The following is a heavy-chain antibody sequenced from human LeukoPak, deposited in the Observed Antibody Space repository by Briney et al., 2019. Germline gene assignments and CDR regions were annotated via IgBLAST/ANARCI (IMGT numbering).Heavy chain of an antibody. CDR1: GFTFSNAW. CDR2: IKSKTDGGTT. J-gene: IGHJ4*02. Sequence: GGSLRLSCAASGFTFSNAWMSWVRQAPGKGLEWVGRIKSKTDGGTTDYAAPVKGRFTISRDDSKNTLNLQMNSLKTEDTAVYYCTTDLVVGATTGSGSSGFDYWGQGTLVTVSS. V-gene: IGHV3-15*01. CDR3: TTDLVVGATTGSGSSGFDY. D-gene: IGHD1-26*01.